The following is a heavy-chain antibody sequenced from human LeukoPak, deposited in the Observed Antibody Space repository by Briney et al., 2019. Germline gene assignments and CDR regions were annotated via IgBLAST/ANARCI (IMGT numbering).Heavy chain of an antibody. CDR2: MNPNSGNT. J-gene: IGHJ5*02. CDR1: GYPFTSYY. CDR3: ARGYYYGSGSLNWFDP. Sequence: ASVKVSCKASGYPFTSYYIYWVRQAAGQGLEWMGWMNPNSGNTGYAQKFQGRVTMTRNTSISTAYMELSSLRSEDTAVYYCARGYYYGSGSLNWFDPWGQGTLVTVSS. D-gene: IGHD3-10*01. V-gene: IGHV1-8*02.